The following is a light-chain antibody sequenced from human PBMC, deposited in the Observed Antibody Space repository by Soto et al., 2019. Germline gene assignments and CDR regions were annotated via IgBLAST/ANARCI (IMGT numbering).Light chain of an antibody. CDR3: QQYNNWPPIT. V-gene: IGKV3-15*01. CDR1: QSVSIK. J-gene: IGKJ5*01. Sequence: EIVFTQSPAPLSLSPGERATLSCRASQSVSIKLAWYQQKPGQAPRLLIYDTSTRATGIPARFSGSGSGTEFTLTISSLQSEDFAVYYCQQYNNWPPITFGQGTRLEIK. CDR2: DTS.